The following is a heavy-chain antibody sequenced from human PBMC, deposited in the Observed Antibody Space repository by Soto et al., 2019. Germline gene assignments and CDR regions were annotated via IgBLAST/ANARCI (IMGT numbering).Heavy chain of an antibody. CDR2: IDWDDDK. V-gene: IGHV2-70*01. D-gene: IGHD3-22*01. J-gene: IGHJ4*02. Sequence: SGPTLVNPTQTLTLTCTFSGFSLSTSGMCVSWIRQPPGKALEWLALIDWDDDKYYSTSLKTRLTISKDTSKNQVVLTMTNMDPVDTSTYYSARQNYYDRLFDYWGQGTLVSVAS. CDR1: GFSLSTSGMC. CDR3: ARQNYYDRLFDY.